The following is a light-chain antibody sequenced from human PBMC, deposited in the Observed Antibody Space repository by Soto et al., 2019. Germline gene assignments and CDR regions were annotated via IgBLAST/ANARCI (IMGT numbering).Light chain of an antibody. CDR1: SSDVGGYNY. V-gene: IGLV2-14*01. J-gene: IGLJ2*01. CDR3: SSYTSTNHVV. Sequence: QSALTQPASVSGSPGQSITISCTGTSSDVGGYNYVSWYQQHPGKAPKLVNYEVTKRPSGVSNRFSGSKSGNTASLTISGLQAEDETDYYCSSYTSTNHVVFGGGTKLTVL. CDR2: EVT.